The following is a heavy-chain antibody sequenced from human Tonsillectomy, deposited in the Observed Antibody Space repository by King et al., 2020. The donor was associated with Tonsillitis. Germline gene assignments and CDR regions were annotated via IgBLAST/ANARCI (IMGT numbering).Heavy chain of an antibody. CDR3: ASGRNLLPPPGGFDF. CDR2: MNPNSGNT. V-gene: IGHV1-8*01. D-gene: IGHD1-14*01. Sequence: QLVQSGAEVKKPGASVKVSCKTSGYTFTSYDINWVRQATGQGLEWMGWMNPNSGNTGYAQKFQGRVTMTRNTSISTAYMELGSLGSEDTAVYYCASGRNLLPPPGGFDFWGHGTPVTVSS. CDR1: GYTFTSYD. J-gene: IGHJ4*01.